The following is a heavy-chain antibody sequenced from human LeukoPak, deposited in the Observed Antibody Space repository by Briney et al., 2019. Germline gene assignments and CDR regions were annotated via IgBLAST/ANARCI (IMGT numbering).Heavy chain of an antibody. J-gene: IGHJ4*02. D-gene: IGHD4-17*01. CDR2: IKSKTDGGTR. V-gene: IGHV3-15*05. CDR1: GFTFSNAW. Sequence: PGRSLRLSCAASGFTFSNAWMSWVRQAPGKGLEWVGRIKSKTDGGTRDYAGPGKGRFSISRDDANNTLYLQMNSLQTEDTAVYYCTTGSDYGYWGQGTLVTVSS. CDR3: TTGSDYGY.